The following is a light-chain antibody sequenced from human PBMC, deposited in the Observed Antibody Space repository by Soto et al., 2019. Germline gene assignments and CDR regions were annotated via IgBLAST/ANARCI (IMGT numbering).Light chain of an antibody. J-gene: IGLJ3*02. CDR3: ETWDSNTRV. CDR1: SGHSSYI. V-gene: IGLV4-60*03. Sequence: QPVLTQSSSASASLGSSVKLTCTLSSGHSSYIIAWHQQQPGKAPRYLMKLEGSGSYNKGSGVPDRFSGSRSGADRYLTISNLRSEEEADYYCETWDSNTRVFGGGTKLTVL. CDR2: LEGSGSY.